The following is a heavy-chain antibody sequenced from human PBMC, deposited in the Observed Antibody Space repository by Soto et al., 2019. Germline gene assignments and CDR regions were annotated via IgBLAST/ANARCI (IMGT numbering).Heavy chain of an antibody. D-gene: IGHD1-20*01. CDR3: ARIRYNWNDVSWDYYFDY. CDR1: GFSLSNARMG. J-gene: IGHJ4*02. V-gene: IGHV2-26*01. CDR2: IFSNDEK. Sequence: QVTLKESGPVLVKPTETLTLTCTVSGFSLSNARMGVSWIRQPPGKALEWLAHIFSNDEKSYSTSLKSRLTISKDTSKSQVVLTMTNMDPVDTATYYCARIRYNWNDVSWDYYFDYWGQGTLVTVSS.